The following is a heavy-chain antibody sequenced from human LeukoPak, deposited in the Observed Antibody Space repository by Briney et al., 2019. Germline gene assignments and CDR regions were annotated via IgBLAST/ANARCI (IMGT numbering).Heavy chain of an antibody. D-gene: IGHD5-18*01. CDR3: ERTADSGMALYYFDY. J-gene: IGHJ4*02. CDR1: LYTFTGCS. CDR2: INPNSDGT. Sequence: ASVKVSCKASLYTFTGCSMRLLRQAPGQGLEWMGWINPNSDGTNYAQKFQGRVTITRDTSISTAYMELSRLRSDDTAVYYCERTADSGMALYYFDYCGQGTLVTVSS. V-gene: IGHV1-2*02.